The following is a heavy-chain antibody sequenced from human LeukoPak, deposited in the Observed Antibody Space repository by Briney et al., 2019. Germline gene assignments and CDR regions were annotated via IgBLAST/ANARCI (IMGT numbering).Heavy chain of an antibody. Sequence: GGSLRLSCAASGFTFSNAWMSWVRQAPGKGLEWVGRIKSKTDGGTTDYAAPVKGRFTISRDDSKNTLYVQMNSLKTEDTAVYYCTTGRYDYGSGTYYHWGQGTLVTVSS. V-gene: IGHV3-15*01. CDR3: TTGRYDYGSGTYYH. CDR2: IKSKTDGGTT. CDR1: GFTFSNAW. D-gene: IGHD3-10*01. J-gene: IGHJ4*02.